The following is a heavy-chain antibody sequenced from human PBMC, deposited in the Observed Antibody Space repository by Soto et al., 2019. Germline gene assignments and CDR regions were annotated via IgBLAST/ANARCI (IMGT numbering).Heavy chain of an antibody. D-gene: IGHD5-12*01. Sequence: SETLSLTCTVSGGSINTFYWSWVRQPAGKGLEWIGRIFSSGSTSFNPSLESRVAMSVDTSKHHFSLNLSSVTAADMAVYYCAREGSYSAYNFAHGIQLWSFDFWGQGALVTVSS. CDR1: GGSINTFY. J-gene: IGHJ4*02. V-gene: IGHV4-4*07. CDR2: IFSSGST. CDR3: AREGSYSAYNFAHGIQLWSFDF.